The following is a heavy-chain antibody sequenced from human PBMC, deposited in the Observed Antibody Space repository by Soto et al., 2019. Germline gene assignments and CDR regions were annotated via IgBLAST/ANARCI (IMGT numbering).Heavy chain of an antibody. CDR3: ARGTGGNWAAFDI. CDR1: GYTFTIYA. V-gene: IGHV1-18*01. D-gene: IGHD2-15*01. J-gene: IGHJ3*02. Sequence: ASVKVSCKASGYTFTIYAMHWVRQAPGQGLEWMGWISAYNDNTNYVQKLQGRVTMTTDTSTSTAYMELRSLRSDDTAVYYCARGTGGNWAAFDIWGQGTMVTVSS. CDR2: ISAYNDNT.